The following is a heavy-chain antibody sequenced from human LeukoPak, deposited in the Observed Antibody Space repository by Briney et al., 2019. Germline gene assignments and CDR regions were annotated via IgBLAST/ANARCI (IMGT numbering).Heavy chain of an antibody. CDR1: GFVFNVYA. CDR2: VSFDGSNN. J-gene: IGHJ4*02. D-gene: IGHD3-22*01. Sequence: GGSLRLSCAASGFVFNVYAMHWVRQAPGKGLEWVAVVSFDGSNNYYADFVRGRFTISRDNSKNTLYLQMNSLRVDDTAVYFCARDPEESDDYDSIGYYFDYWGQGTLVTVSS. CDR3: ARDPEESDDYDSIGYYFDY. V-gene: IGHV3-30-3*01.